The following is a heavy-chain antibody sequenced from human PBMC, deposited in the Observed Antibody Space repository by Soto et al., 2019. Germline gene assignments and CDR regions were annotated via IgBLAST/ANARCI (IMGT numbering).Heavy chain of an antibody. V-gene: IGHV3-23*01. Sequence: EAQLLESGGGLVQPGGSLRLSCAASGITFSSYAMSWVRQAPGKGLEWVSGISDSGGSTYYADSVKGRFTISRDNSKNTLYLQMNSLRAEDTAVYYCAKADYGDYGFDYWGQGTLVTVSS. CDR1: GITFSSYA. J-gene: IGHJ4*02. CDR3: AKADYGDYGFDY. D-gene: IGHD4-17*01. CDR2: ISDSGGST.